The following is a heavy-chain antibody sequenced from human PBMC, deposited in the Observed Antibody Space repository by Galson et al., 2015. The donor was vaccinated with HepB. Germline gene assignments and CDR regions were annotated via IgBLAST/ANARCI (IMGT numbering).Heavy chain of an antibody. V-gene: IGHV3-21*01. CDR2: ISSSSSYI. J-gene: IGHJ3*02. CDR3: ARDKYCSSTSCYTEAPDAFDI. D-gene: IGHD2-2*02. Sequence: LEWVSSISSSSSYIYYADSVKGRFTISRDNAKNSLYLQMNSLRAEDTAVYYCARDKYCSSTSCYTEAPDAFDIWGQGTMVTVSS.